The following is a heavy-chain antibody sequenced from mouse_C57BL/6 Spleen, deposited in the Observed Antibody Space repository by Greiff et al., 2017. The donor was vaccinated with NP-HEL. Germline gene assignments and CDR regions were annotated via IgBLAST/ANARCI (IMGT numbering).Heavy chain of an antibody. CDR1: GFTFSSYA. J-gene: IGHJ2*01. V-gene: IGHV5-9-1*02. Sequence: EVMLVESGEGLVKPGGSLKLSCAASGFTFSSYAMSWVRQTPEKRLEWVAYISSGGGYIYYADTVKGRFTISRDNARNTLYLQMSSLKSEDTAMYYCTSYSNYFSYFDYWGQGTTLTVSS. D-gene: IGHD2-5*01. CDR3: TSYSNYFSYFDY. CDR2: ISSGGGYI.